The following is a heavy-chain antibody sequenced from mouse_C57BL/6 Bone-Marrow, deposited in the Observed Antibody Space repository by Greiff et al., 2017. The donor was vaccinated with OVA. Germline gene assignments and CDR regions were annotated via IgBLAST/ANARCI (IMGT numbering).Heavy chain of an antibody. V-gene: IGHV14-1*01. CDR3: TTFWLLLDY. D-gene: IGHD2-3*01. Sequence: VQLKQSGAELVRPGASVKLSCTASGFTINDYCMHWVKQRPEQGLEWIGRIYPEDGDTEYDAKFQGKATMTADTSSNTAYLQLSSLTSEDTAVYYYTTFWLLLDYWGQGTTLTVSA. CDR2: IYPEDGDT. J-gene: IGHJ2*01. CDR1: GFTINDYC.